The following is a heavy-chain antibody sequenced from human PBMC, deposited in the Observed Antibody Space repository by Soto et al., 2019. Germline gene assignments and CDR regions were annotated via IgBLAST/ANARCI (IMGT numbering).Heavy chain of an antibody. CDR2: ISAYNDNT. CDR3: ARESPPADY. J-gene: IGHJ4*02. CDR1: GYTFNSYG. Sequence: QVQLVQSGAEVKKPGASVKVSCKASGYTFNSYGISWVRQAPGQGLEWMGWISAYNDNTNYAQNLQGRVTMPTDTSTSTAYMELQSLRSDDTAMYYCARESPPADYWGQGTLVTVYS. V-gene: IGHV1-18*01.